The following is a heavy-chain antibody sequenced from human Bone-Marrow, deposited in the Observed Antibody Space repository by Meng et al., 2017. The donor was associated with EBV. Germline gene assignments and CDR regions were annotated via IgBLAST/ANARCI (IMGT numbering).Heavy chain of an antibody. CDR1: GYTFSNYG. V-gene: IGHV1-18*01. CDR2: ISGYDGNT. D-gene: IGHD2-21*01. J-gene: IGHJ4*02. CDR3: ARSGRFCGGDCYADY. Sequence: HVQRLHAGAEVKKPGASVKVFCKASGYTFSNYGIAWVRQAPGQGLEWMGWISGYDGNTNYEQKFQGRVTMPTDTSTSTAYMDLRSLRSDDTAVYYCARSGRFCGGDCYADYWGQGTLVTVSS.